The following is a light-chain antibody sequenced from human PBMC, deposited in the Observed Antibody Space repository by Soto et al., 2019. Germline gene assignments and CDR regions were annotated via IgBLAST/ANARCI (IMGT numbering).Light chain of an antibody. CDR1: QSIGLS. J-gene: IGKJ1*01. V-gene: IGKV1-5*03. CDR3: QQYRTYPWT. CDR2: EVS. Sequence: DIQMTQSPSTLSASVGDTVTITCRSSQSIGLSLAWYQQKPGKAPKLLIYEVSRLESGVPSTFSGSTSGTEFSLAISSPRPDAFATYYCQQYRTYPWTFGQGTRVEIK.